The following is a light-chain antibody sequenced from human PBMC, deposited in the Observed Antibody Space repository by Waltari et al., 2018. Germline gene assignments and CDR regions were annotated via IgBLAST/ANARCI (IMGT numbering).Light chain of an antibody. J-gene: IGKJ5*01. Sequence: EIVMTQSPATLSVSPGERATLSCRASQSVSSNLAWYQQKPGQAPRLLFYGASPRATGIPARFSGSGSGTEFTLTISSLQSEDFAVYYCQQYNNWPSITFGQGTRLEIK. CDR1: QSVSSN. V-gene: IGKV3-15*01. CDR3: QQYNNWPSIT. CDR2: GAS.